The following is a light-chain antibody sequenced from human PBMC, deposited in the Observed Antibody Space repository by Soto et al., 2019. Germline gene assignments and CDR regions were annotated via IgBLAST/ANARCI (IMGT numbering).Light chain of an antibody. V-gene: IGLV2-11*01. CDR1: SSDVGGYNY. Sequence: QSALTQPASVSGSPGQSITISCTGTSSDVGGYNYVSWYQQHPGKAPKLMIYEVSNRPSGVPDRFSGSKSGNTASLTISGLQAEDEADYYCCSYAGSYTFEVFGTGTKVTVL. CDR3: CSYAGSYTFEV. J-gene: IGLJ1*01. CDR2: EVS.